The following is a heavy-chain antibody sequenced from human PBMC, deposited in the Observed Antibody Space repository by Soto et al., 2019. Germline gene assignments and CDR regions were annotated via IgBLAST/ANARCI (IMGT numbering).Heavy chain of an antibody. CDR1: GYTFSNYG. Sequence: ASVKISCKASGYTFSNYGISWVRQAPGQGPECMGWIRADNGDTSYAQRFQGRVTMTTDTSTTTAYMELRSLRSDDTAVYYCARGYGDEHFDYWGQGTLVTVSS. CDR2: IRADNGDT. V-gene: IGHV1-18*01. CDR3: ARGYGDEHFDY. J-gene: IGHJ4*02. D-gene: IGHD4-17*01.